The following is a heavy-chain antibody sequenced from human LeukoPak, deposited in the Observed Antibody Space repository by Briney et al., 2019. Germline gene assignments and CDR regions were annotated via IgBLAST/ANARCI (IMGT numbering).Heavy chain of an antibody. CDR3: ARDAYYDFWSGYSHNWFDP. Sequence: SETLSLTCIVSGYSFRSDSFWGWIRQPPGKGLEWIGYIYYSGSTNYNPSLKSRVTMSVDTSKNQFSLKLSSVTAADTAVYYCARDAYYDFWSGYSHNWFDPWGQGTLVTVSS. CDR2: IYYSGST. J-gene: IGHJ5*02. V-gene: IGHV4-59*12. CDR1: GYSFRSDSF. D-gene: IGHD3-3*01.